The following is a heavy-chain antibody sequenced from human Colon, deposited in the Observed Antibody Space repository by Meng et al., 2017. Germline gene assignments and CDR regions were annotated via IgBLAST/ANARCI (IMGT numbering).Heavy chain of an antibody. Sequence: GESLKISCAASGFTFRSYDMSWVRQAPEKGLEWVSGMSGVTGSTYYADSVKGRFTISRDNSKNTLHLQMNSLRAEDTAIYYCAKVKGVATTFNAFDIWGQGTMVTVSS. CDR3: AKVKGVATTFNAFDI. D-gene: IGHD5-12*01. CDR1: GFTFRSYD. V-gene: IGHV3-23*01. J-gene: IGHJ3*02. CDR2: MSGVTGST.